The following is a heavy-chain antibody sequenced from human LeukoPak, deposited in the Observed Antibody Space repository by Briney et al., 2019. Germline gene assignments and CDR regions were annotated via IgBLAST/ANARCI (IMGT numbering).Heavy chain of an antibody. J-gene: IGHJ4*02. V-gene: IGHV4-34*01. D-gene: IGHD6-19*01. Sequence: SETLSLTCAVHGGSFSGYYWSWIRQPPGKGLEWIGEINHSGSTNYNPSLKSRVTISVDTSKNQFSLKLSSVTAADTAVYYCARGMWLFDYWGQGTLVTVSS. CDR3: ARGMWLFDY. CDR2: INHSGST. CDR1: GGSFSGYY.